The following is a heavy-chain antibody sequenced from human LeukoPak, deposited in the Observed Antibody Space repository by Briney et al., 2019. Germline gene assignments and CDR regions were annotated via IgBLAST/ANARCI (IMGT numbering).Heavy chain of an antibody. V-gene: IGHV3-66*01. J-gene: IGHJ4*02. CDR2: IYSGGSA. CDR1: GFTVSNNY. CDR3: ARVYLSQQLVPGLDY. D-gene: IGHD6-13*01. Sequence: PGGSLRLSCAASGFTVSNNYMSWVRQAPGKGLEWVSVIYSGGSAYYADSVKGRFSISRDKSKNTLYLQMNSLRAEDTALYYCARVYLSQQLVPGLDYWGQGTLVTVSS.